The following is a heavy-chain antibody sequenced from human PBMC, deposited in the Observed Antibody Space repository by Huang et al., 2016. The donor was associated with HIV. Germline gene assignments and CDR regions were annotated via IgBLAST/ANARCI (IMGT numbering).Heavy chain of an antibody. V-gene: IGHV4-59*01. Sequence: QVQLQESGPGLVKPSETLSLTCTVSGGSMSSYYWRWIRRPPGQGLEWMGYISYSGSTTYNPSLQSRVPISLDTSKNQCSLSLSSVPAAVTAVYYCASASIAARRWFDPWGQGSLVTVSS. CDR3: ASASIAARRWFDP. J-gene: IGHJ5*02. D-gene: IGHD6-6*01. CDR1: GGSMSSYY. CDR2: ISYSGST.